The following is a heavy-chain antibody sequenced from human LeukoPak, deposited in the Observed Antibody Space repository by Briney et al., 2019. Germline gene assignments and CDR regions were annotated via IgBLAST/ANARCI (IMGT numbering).Heavy chain of an antibody. V-gene: IGHV3-30*03. CDR1: GFTFSSYG. CDR2: ISYDGSNK. Sequence: GRSLRLSCAASGFTFSSYGMHWVRQAPGKGLEWVAAISYDGSNKYYADSVKGRFTISRDNSKNTLYLQMNSLRAEDTAVYYCARRALYDFWGGSDAFDIWGQGTMVTVSS. CDR3: ARRALYDFWGGSDAFDI. D-gene: IGHD3-3*01. J-gene: IGHJ3*02.